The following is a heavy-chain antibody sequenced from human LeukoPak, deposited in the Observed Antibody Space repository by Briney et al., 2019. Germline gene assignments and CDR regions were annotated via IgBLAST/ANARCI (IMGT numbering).Heavy chain of an antibody. CDR2: FDPEDGET. J-gene: IGHJ5*02. Sequence: ASVKVSCKVSGYTLTELSMHWVRQAPGKGLEWMGGFDPEDGETIYAQKSQGRVTMTEDTSTDTAYMELSSLRSEDTAVYYCAIGGITMVRGVIITNWFDPWGQGTLVTVSS. CDR3: AIGGITMVRGVIITNWFDP. V-gene: IGHV1-24*01. CDR1: GYTLTELS. D-gene: IGHD3-10*01.